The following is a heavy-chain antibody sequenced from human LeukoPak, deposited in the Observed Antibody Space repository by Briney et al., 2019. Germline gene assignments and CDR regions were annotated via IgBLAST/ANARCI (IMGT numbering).Heavy chain of an antibody. Sequence: PSETLSLTCAVYGESFSGYWSWIRQPPGKGLEWIGETYESGSTKYNPSFKSRVTISVDTSKNQFSLKLSSVTAADTAVYYCARESQGIAAAATSLLYYYYGMDVWGQGTTVTVSS. CDR3: ARESQGIAAAATSLLYYYYGMDV. J-gene: IGHJ6*02. CDR1: GESFSGY. V-gene: IGHV4-34*01. D-gene: IGHD6-13*01. CDR2: TYESGST.